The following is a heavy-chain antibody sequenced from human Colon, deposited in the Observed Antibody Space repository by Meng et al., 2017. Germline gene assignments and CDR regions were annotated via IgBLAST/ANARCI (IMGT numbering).Heavy chain of an antibody. CDR1: GYTFTSHA. Sequence: QVQFVQSGDGVKEPGASVKVSCKASGYTFTSHALYWLRQAPGQRPEWMGWINIGNGNTKYSQNFQGRVTFTRDTSASTAYMELNSLRSEDTAVYYCARDKGDWVLGDYWGQGTLVTVSS. D-gene: IGHD2-21*01. J-gene: IGHJ4*02. CDR2: INIGNGNT. V-gene: IGHV1-3*04. CDR3: ARDKGDWVLGDY.